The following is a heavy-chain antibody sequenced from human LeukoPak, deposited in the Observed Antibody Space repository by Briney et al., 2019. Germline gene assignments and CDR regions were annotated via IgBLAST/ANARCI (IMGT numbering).Heavy chain of an antibody. J-gene: IGHJ6*02. Sequence: GGSLRLSCAASGFFFSSYGMHWVRQAPGKGLEWVAGTSYDGANKFYGDSVKGRLTISRDNSQNTLCLQMDSLRAEDTAVYYCAKSTRVNSRDYGMDVRGQGTTVTVFS. D-gene: IGHD1-7*01. CDR3: AKSTRVNSRDYGMDV. V-gene: IGHV3-30*18. CDR2: TSYDGANK. CDR1: GFFFSSYG.